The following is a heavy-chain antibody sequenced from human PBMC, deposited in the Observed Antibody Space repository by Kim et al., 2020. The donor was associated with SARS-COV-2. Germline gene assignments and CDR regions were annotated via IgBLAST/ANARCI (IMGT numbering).Heavy chain of an antibody. J-gene: IGHJ6*03. CDR1: GFTFSSYW. Sequence: GGSLRLSCAASGFTFSSYWMSWVRQAPGKGLEWVANIKQDGSEKYYVDSVKGRFTISRDNAKNSLYLQMNSLRAEDMAVYYCAREFFWSDLSYMDVWGKGTTVTVSS. D-gene: IGHD3-3*01. CDR3: AREFFWSDLSYMDV. CDR2: IKQDGSEK. V-gene: IGHV3-7*01.